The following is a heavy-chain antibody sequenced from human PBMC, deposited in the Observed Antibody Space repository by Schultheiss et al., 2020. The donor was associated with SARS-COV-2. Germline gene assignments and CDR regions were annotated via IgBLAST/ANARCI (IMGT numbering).Heavy chain of an antibody. V-gene: IGHV3-15*01. D-gene: IGHD6-19*01. CDR3: AKSAVAGNY. Sequence: GGSLRLSCAASGFTVGNNYMTWVRQAPGKGLEWVGRIKSKTDGGTTDYAAPVKGRFTISRDDSKNTLYLQMNSLKTEDTAVYYCAKSAVAGNYWGQGTLVTVSS. J-gene: IGHJ4*02. CDR1: GFTVGNNY. CDR2: IKSKTDGGTT.